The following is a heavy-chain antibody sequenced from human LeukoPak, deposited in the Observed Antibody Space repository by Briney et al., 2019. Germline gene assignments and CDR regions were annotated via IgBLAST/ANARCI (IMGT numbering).Heavy chain of an antibody. CDR3: VRDVDGFDY. V-gene: IGHV3-21*01. CDR2: MTDSTSNYI. CDR1: GFSFSAYS. D-gene: IGHD3/OR15-3a*01. J-gene: IGHJ4*02. Sequence: AGGSLRLSCAASGFSFSAYSMNWVRQAPGKGLEWVSCMTDSTSNYIYYGDLVKGRFTISRDNAKNSVYLQMNRLRVDDTAVYYCVRDVDGFDYWGQGTLVTVSS.